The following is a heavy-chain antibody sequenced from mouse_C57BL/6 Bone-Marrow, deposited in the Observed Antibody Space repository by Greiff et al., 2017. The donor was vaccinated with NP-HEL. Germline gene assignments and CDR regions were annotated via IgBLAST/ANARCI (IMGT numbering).Heavy chain of an antibody. J-gene: IGHJ1*03. Sequence: VQLQQPGAELVRPGSSVKLSCKASGYTFTSYWMDWVKQRPGQGLEWIGNIYPSDSETHYNQKFKGKATLTVDKSSSTAYMQLSSLTSEDSAVYCCARPFMITTGVRYFDVWGTGTTVTVSS. CDR2: IYPSDSET. CDR3: ARPFMITTGVRYFDV. D-gene: IGHD2-4*01. CDR1: GYTFTSYW. V-gene: IGHV1-61*01.